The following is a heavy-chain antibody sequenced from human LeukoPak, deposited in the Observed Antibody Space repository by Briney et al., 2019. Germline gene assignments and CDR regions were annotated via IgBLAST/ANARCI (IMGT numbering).Heavy chain of an antibody. CDR1: GGSVTSGNYY. CDR3: AREPPGY. Sequence: SETLSLTCTVSGGSVTSGNYYWNWIRQPAGKGLEWIGRIYTNGGASYNPSLKSRVTISIDASKNQFSLKLSSVTAADTAVYYCAREPPGYWGQGILVPVSS. CDR2: IYTNGGA. J-gene: IGHJ4*02. V-gene: IGHV4-61*02.